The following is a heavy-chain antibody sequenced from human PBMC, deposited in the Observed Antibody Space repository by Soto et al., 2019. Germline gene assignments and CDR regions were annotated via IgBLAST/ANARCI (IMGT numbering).Heavy chain of an antibody. V-gene: IGHV3-30-3*01. Sequence: QVQLVESGGGVVQPGRSLRLSCAASGFTFSSYAMHWVRQAPGKGLEWVAVISYDGSNKYYADSVKGRFTISRDNSKNTLDLQMNSLRAEDTAVYYCARTYSSSSFYYYYGMDVWGQGTTVTVSS. J-gene: IGHJ6*02. CDR2: ISYDGSNK. CDR1: GFTFSSYA. CDR3: ARTYSSSSFYYYYGMDV. D-gene: IGHD6-6*01.